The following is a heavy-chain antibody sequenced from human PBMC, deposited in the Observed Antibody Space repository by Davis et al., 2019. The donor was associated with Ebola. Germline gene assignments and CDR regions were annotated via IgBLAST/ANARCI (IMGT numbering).Heavy chain of an antibody. CDR2: INPSGGST. Sequence: AASVKVSCKASGYTFTSYYMHWVRQAPGQGLEWMGIINPSGGSTSYAQKFQGRVTMTRDTSTSTVYMELSSLRSEDTAVYYCARDNGGSSPHYYYYYYGMDVWGQGTTVNVSS. V-gene: IGHV1-46*01. CDR3: ARDNGGSSPHYYYYYYGMDV. CDR1: GYTFTSYY. D-gene: IGHD6-6*01. J-gene: IGHJ6*02.